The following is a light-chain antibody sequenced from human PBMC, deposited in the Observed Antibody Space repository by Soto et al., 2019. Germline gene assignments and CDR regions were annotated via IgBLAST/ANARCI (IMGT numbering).Light chain of an antibody. V-gene: IGLV1-40*01. CDR3: QSYDSSLSVWV. J-gene: IGLJ3*02. CDR2: VNS. Sequence: QLVLTQPPSVSGAPGQRVTISCTGSSSNIGAGYDVHWYQQLPGAAPKLLIYVNSNRPSGVPDRFSGSKSGTSASLAITGLQAEDEADYYCQSYDSSLSVWVFGGGTKVTVL. CDR1: SSNIGAGYD.